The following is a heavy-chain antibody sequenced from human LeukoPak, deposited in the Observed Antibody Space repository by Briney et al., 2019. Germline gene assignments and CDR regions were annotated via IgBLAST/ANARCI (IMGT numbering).Heavy chain of an antibody. J-gene: IGHJ4*02. CDR1: GFTFSSYA. V-gene: IGHV3-23*01. Sequence: GGSLRLSCAASGFTFSSYAMSWVRQAPGKGLEWVSAISGSGGSTYYADSVKGRFTISRDNSKNTLYLQMNSLRAEDTAVYYWAKGSFIYFGGIYRPYYFDYGGQEPLATVPS. D-gene: IGHD3-16*02. CDR2: ISGSGGST. CDR3: AKGSFIYFGGIYRPYYFDY.